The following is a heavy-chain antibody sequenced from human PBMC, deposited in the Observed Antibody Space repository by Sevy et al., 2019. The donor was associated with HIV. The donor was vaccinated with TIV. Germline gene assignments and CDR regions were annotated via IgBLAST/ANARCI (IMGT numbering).Heavy chain of an antibody. CDR3: ATILPAGVPAEYFQH. D-gene: IGHD2-2*01. J-gene: IGHJ1*01. Sequence: GGSLRLSCAASGLTFSSYWMSWVRQAPGKGLEWVANINQGGSQEYYVDSVKGRFTISRDNAKNSLYLQINSLRAEDTAVYYCATILPAGVPAEYFQHWGQGTLVTVSS. CDR2: INQGGSQE. V-gene: IGHV3-7*01. CDR1: GLTFSSYW.